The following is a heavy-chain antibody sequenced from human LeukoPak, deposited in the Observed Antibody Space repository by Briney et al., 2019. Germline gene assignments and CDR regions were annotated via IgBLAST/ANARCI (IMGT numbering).Heavy chain of an antibody. V-gene: IGHV3-43*02. D-gene: IGHD1-26*01. CDR2: ISGDSGST. J-gene: IGHJ4*02. Sequence: PGGSLRLSCAASGFTFDDYAMHWVRQAPGKGLEWVSLISGDSGSTYYADFVKGRFTISRDNSKNSLYLRMSSLRTEDTALYYCARDTLSGRYWATRTNFDYWGQGTLVTVSS. CDR3: ARDTLSGRYWATRTNFDY. CDR1: GFTFDDYA.